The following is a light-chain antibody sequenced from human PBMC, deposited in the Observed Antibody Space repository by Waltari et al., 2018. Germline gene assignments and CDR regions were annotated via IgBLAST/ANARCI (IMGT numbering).Light chain of an antibody. J-gene: IGLJ3*02. CDR1: SNDIGAYNY. Sequence: QSALTQPPSASGSLGQSITISCSGTSNDIGAYNYVFWHHPHPGKAPRVIISEVPKRPSGVPDRVSGSKSGNTASLTISGLQAEDEADYYCTSHAGSNIPVVFGGGTRVTVL. CDR3: TSHAGSNIPVV. CDR2: EVP. V-gene: IGLV2-8*01.